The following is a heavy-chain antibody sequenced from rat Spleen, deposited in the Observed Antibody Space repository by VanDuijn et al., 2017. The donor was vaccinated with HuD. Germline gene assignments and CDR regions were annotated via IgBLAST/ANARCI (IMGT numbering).Heavy chain of an antibody. Sequence: EVQLVESDGGLVQPGRSLKLSCAASGFTFSDYYMAWVRQAPTKGLEWVATISYGDSYGHSSTYYRDSVKGRFTISRDDATGTLYLQMDSLMSEDTATYYWASNDYWGQGVVVTVSS. V-gene: IGHV5-29*01. J-gene: IGHJ2*01. CDR1: GFTFSDYY. CDR2: ISYGDSYGHSST. CDR3: ASNDY.